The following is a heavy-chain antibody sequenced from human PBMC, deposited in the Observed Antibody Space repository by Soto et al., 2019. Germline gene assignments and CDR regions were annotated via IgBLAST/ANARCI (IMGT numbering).Heavy chain of an antibody. CDR1: SGSIFTTNW. CDR2: IYHSGSP. CDR3: ARNPAVATAKVGGGYVFDV. V-gene: IGHV4-4*02. D-gene: IGHD3-16*01. Sequence: QVQLQESGPGLVKPSGTLSLTCAASSGSIFTTNWWSWVRQSPGTGLQRTGDIYHSGSPKSNPSLKSRVRISIDKSTDRCFLNLTSVTAADTAVYYCARNPAVATAKVGGGYVFDVWGQGTMVTVSS. J-gene: IGHJ3*01.